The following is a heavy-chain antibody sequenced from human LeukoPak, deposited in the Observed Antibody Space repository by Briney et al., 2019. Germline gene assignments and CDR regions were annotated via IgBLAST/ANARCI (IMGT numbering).Heavy chain of an antibody. J-gene: IGHJ4*02. D-gene: IGHD2-21*02. CDR3: VKARMPHCGTDCLES. Sequence: GGSLRLSCAASGITFSSYSMNWVRQAPGKGLEWVSVIRGSGGGTYYADSVKGRFTISRDNSKNTVYLQMNSLRAEDTAVYYCVKARMPHCGTDCLESWGQGTLVTVSS. CDR1: GITFSSYS. V-gene: IGHV3-23*01. CDR2: IRGSGGGT.